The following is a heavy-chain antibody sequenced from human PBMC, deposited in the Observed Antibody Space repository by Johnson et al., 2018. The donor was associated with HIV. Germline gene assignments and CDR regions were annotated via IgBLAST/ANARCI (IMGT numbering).Heavy chain of an antibody. Sequence: VESGGGVVQPGGSLRLSCAASGFTFSNAWMRWVRQAPGTGLEWVSGINWTGGSTGYADSVKGRFTISSDNAKNSLYLQMNGLRAEDTAVYYCAREIVLNSSGWYCIDAFDIWGQGTMVTVSS. CDR2: INWTGGST. CDR1: GFTFSNAW. J-gene: IGHJ3*02. CDR3: AREIVLNSSGWYCIDAFDI. D-gene: IGHD6-19*01. V-gene: IGHV3-20*04.